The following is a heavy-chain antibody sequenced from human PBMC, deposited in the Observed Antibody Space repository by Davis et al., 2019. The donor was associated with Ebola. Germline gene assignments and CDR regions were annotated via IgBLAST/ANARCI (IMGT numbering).Heavy chain of an antibody. D-gene: IGHD2-21*01. CDR1: GFIFSSHS. J-gene: IGHJ5*02. CDR2: ISSSSSYI. V-gene: IGHV3-21*04. CDR3: AKDASTGSGGDPLDL. Sequence: GESLKISCAASGFIFSSHSMNWVRQAPGKGLEWVSSISSSSSYIYYADSVKGRFTISRDNSKNTLYLLMDSLRAEDTAIYYCAKDASTGSGGDPLDLWGQGTRVIVSS.